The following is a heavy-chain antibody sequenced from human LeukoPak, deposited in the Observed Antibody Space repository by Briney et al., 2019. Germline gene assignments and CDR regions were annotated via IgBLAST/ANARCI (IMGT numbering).Heavy chain of an antibody. V-gene: IGHV1-69*13. D-gene: IGHD2-8*02. CDR1: GRTFSSYA. J-gene: IGHJ6*02. CDR2: IIPIFGTA. Sequence: SVKVSCKASGRTFSSYAISWVRQAPGQGLEWMGGIIPIFGTANYAQKFQGRVTITADESMSTAYMELSSLRSEDTAVYYCARDRPTTGIRAWSPHYYYYGMDVWGQGTTVTVSS. CDR3: ARDRPTTGIRAWSPHYYYYGMDV.